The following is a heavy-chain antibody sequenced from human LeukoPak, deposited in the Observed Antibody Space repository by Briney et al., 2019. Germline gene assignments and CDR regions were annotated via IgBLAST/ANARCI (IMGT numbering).Heavy chain of an antibody. CDR3: ARDGRFLEWLLTGGGWFDP. CDR1: GYTFTSYG. Sequence: ASVKVSCKASGYTFTSYGISWVRQAPGQGLEWMRWISAYNGNTNYAQKLQGRVTMTTDTSTSTAYMELRSLRSDDTAVYYCARDGRFLEWLLTGGGWFDPWGQGTLVTVSS. CDR2: ISAYNGNT. J-gene: IGHJ5*02. V-gene: IGHV1-18*01. D-gene: IGHD3-3*01.